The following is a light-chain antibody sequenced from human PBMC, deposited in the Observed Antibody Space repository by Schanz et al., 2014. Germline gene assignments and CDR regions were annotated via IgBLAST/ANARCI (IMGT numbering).Light chain of an antibody. Sequence: QSVLTQPPSLSGAPGQRVTISCTGSSSNIGAGYNVHWYKHLPGAAPKLLIYGNTNRPSGVPDRFSGSKSGTSASLAITGLQAEDEADYYCQSFDSSLSGSWVFGGGTKVTVL. CDR3: QSFDSSLSGSWV. CDR2: GNT. J-gene: IGLJ3*02. V-gene: IGLV1-40*01. CDR1: SSNIGAGYN.